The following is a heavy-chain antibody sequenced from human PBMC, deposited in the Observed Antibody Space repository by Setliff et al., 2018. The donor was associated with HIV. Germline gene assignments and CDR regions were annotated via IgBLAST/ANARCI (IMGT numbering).Heavy chain of an antibody. J-gene: IGHJ4*02. Sequence: SETLSLTCTVSGGSINSRSYYWAWIHQPPGKGLEWVASIYFSGTPYYNPSLKNRVTISVDTSKNQFSLKLSSVTAADTAVYYCARRGMWSYETGGNPTATFDYWGQGVLVTVSS. CDR3: ARRGMWSYETGGNPTATFDY. CDR1: GGSINSRSYY. D-gene: IGHD2-8*02. V-gene: IGHV4-39*01. CDR2: IYFSGTP.